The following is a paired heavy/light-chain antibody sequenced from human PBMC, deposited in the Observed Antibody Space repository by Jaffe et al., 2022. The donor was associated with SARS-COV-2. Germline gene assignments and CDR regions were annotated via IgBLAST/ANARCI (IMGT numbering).Light chain of an antibody. J-gene: IGKJ1*01. Sequence: DIQITQSPSSLSASVGDIVNITCRASQNIERHLAWFQHTPGKAPNLLMYSALHLQRGVPSRFSGSGSGTDFTLTISGLQPEDFATYYCQETYSALTWTFGQGTRLEIK. CDR2: SAL. V-gene: IGKV1-39*01. CDR3: QETYSALTWT. CDR1: QNIERH.
Heavy chain of an antibody. D-gene: IGHD2-2*01. Sequence: QVQLVQSGAEVKKPGASVKLSCKIIGDTLTGFSIHWVRQAPGKGLEWMANFDPGDGQTIFAQTFQGRVTMTGDTSTDTAYMEVSSLRSDDTAVYYCATDWTKRSPVDTFDVWGHGTVVTVSS. J-gene: IGHJ3*01. CDR1: GDTLTGFS. V-gene: IGHV1-24*01. CDR3: ATDWTKRSPVDTFDV. CDR2: FDPGDGQT.